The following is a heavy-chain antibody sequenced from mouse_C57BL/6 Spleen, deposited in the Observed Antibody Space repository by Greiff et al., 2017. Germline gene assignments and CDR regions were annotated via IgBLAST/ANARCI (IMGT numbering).Heavy chain of an antibody. D-gene: IGHD4-1*01. Sequence: VQLQQPGTELVKPGASVKLSCKASGYTFTSYWMHWVKQRPGQGLEWIGNINPSNGGTNYNEKFKSKATLTVDKSSSTAYMQLSGLTSEDSAVXYCARQLTGASMDYWGQGTSVTVSS. J-gene: IGHJ4*01. CDR3: ARQLTGASMDY. CDR2: INPSNGGT. V-gene: IGHV1-53*01. CDR1: GYTFTSYW.